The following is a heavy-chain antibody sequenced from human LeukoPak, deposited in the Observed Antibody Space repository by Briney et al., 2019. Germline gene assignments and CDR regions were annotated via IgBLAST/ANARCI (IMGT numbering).Heavy chain of an antibody. D-gene: IGHD2-15*01. J-gene: IGHJ4*02. CDR2: INPNSGGT. V-gene: IGHV1-2*02. CDR3: ARASGGNRPYDY. CDR1: GYTFTVYY. Sequence: ASVTVSFKASGYTFTVYYIHWVRQAPGQGLEWMGWINPNSGGTNYAQKFQGRVTMTRDTSISTAYMELSRLRSDDTAVYYCARASGGNRPYDYWGQGTLVTVSS.